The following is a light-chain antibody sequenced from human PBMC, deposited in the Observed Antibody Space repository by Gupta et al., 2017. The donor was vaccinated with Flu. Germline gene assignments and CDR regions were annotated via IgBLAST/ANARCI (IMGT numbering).Light chain of an antibody. CDR3: QQYGSSPWT. CDR2: GAS. V-gene: IGKV3-20*01. Sequence: EIVFTQSSATLSLSPGERAALSCRASQLVSSTSLAWYQQKPGQPPRLLIYGASSRATGTPDRFGGSGYGTDFTVSISRLEPEDFAVYYCQQYGSSPWTFGQGTRVEIK. J-gene: IGKJ1*01. CDR1: QLVSSTS.